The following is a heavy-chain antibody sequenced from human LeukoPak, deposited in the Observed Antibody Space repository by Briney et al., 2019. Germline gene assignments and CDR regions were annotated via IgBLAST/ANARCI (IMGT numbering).Heavy chain of an antibody. Sequence: ASVKVSCKASGYTFTSYGISWVRQAPGQGLEWMGWISAYNGNTNYAQKLQGRVTMTTDTSTSTAYMELRSLRSDDTAVYYCARENGDTYYYDSSGYCDYWGQGTLVTVSS. V-gene: IGHV1-18*01. CDR3: ARENGDTYYYDSSGYCDY. J-gene: IGHJ4*02. CDR1: GYTFTSYG. CDR2: ISAYNGNT. D-gene: IGHD3-22*01.